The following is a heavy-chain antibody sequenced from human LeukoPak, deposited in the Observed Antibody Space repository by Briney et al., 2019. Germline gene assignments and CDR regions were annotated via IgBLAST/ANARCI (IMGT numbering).Heavy chain of an antibody. CDR2: INPNSGGT. J-gene: IGHJ5*02. D-gene: IGHD6-13*01. CDR1: GYTFTGYY. CDR3: ARAPIAAVSWLFDP. Sequence: ASVKVSCKASGYTFTGYYMHWVRQAPGQGLAWMGWINPNSGGTNYAQKFQGRVTMTRDTSISTAYMELSRLRSDDTAVYYCARAPIAAVSWLFDPWGQGTLVTVSS. V-gene: IGHV1-2*02.